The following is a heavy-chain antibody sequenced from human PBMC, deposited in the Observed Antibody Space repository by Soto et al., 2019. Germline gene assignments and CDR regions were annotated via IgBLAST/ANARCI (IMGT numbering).Heavy chain of an antibody. CDR3: ARPSRGYSYLVSFDY. D-gene: IGHD5-18*01. CDR1: GNSISGTSSF. V-gene: IGHV4-39*01. CDR2: VYYTGST. Sequence: SETLSLTCTVSGNSISGTSSFWAWIRQPPGKNLEWIGSVYYTGSTYYNSSLKSRVSISIDTSKNQFSLSLSSVTAADTAVYYCARPSRGYSYLVSFDYWGQGTLVTVSS. J-gene: IGHJ4*02.